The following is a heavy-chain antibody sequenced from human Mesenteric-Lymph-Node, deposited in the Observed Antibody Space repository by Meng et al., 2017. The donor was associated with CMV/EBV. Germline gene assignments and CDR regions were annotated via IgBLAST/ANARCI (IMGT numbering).Heavy chain of an antibody. CDR3: VRPTYYDFWTGSNLDS. Sequence: GGSLRLSCAASGFSFSIYTMKWVRQAPGKGLEWVSSISSRSSDVYYADSVKGRFTISRDNAKKSLFLEMNSLRVDDTAVYYCVRPTYYDFWTGSNLDSWGQGTLVTVSS. D-gene: IGHD3-3*01. V-gene: IGHV3-21*01. CDR2: ISSRSSDV. CDR1: GFSFSIYT. J-gene: IGHJ4*02.